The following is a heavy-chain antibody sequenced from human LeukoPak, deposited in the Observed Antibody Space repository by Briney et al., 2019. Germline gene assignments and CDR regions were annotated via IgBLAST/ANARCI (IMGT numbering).Heavy chain of an antibody. D-gene: IGHD2-21*01. CDR2: ISSSSSYI. Sequence: GESLKISCAASGFTFSSYSMNWVRQAPGKGLEWVSSISSSSSYIYYADSVKGRFTISRDNAKNSLYLQMNSLRAEDTAVYYCARGQGSKIAILDYWGQGTLVTVSS. V-gene: IGHV3-21*01. CDR3: ARGQGSKIAILDY. J-gene: IGHJ4*02. CDR1: GFTFSSYS.